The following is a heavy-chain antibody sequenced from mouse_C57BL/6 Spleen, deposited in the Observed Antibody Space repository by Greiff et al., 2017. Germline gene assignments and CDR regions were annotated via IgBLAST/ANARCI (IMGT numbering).Heavy chain of an antibody. Sequence: QVQLQQSGAELMKPGASVKLSCKASGYTFTGYWIEWVKQRPGHGLEWIGEILPGSGGTNYNEKFKGKATFTVDTSSTPAYMQLSSLTTEDSANYYSTKDEAMDYWGKGTSVTVSS. CDR1: GYTFTGYW. CDR3: TKDEAMDY. J-gene: IGHJ4*01. V-gene: IGHV1-9*01. CDR2: ILPGSGGT.